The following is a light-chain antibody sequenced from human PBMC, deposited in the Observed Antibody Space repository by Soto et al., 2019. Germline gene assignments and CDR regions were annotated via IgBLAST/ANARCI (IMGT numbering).Light chain of an antibody. CDR1: QSVGTY. CDR3: QQYNNWRT. J-gene: IGKJ1*01. Sequence: EIVLTQSPGTLSLSPGERATLSCRASQSVGTYLAWYQQKPGQAPRLLIYDASNRATGIPARISGSGSGTEFTLTISSLQSEDFAVYYCQQYNNWRTFGQGTKVDIK. CDR2: DAS. V-gene: IGKV3D-15*01.